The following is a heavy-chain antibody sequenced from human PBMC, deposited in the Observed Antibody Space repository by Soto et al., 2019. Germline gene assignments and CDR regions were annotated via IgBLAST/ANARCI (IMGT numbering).Heavy chain of an antibody. Sequence: QVQLVQSGAEVKKPGSSVKVSCKASGGTFSSYAISWVRQAPGQGLEWMGGIIPISDTTNYAQKFQGRGTITSDESTSTAYMELSSLRSKDTAVYYCARSQGSSTSLEIYYYYYYGMDVWGQGTTVTVSS. CDR2: IIPISDTT. J-gene: IGHJ6*02. CDR3: ARSQGSSTSLEIYYYYYYGMDV. D-gene: IGHD2-2*01. CDR1: GGTFSSYA. V-gene: IGHV1-69*01.